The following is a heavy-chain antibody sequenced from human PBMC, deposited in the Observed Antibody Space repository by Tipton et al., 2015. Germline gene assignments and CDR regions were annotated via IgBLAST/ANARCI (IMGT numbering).Heavy chain of an antibody. CDR2: IKQDGSEK. CDR1: GFTFSSFW. Sequence: SLRLSCAASGFTFSSFWMSWVRQAPGKGLEWVANIKQDGSEKYYVDSVKGRFTISRDNAKNSLYLQMNSLRAEDTAVYDCARDSIYNSGWYVTYYYGMDVWGQGATVTVSS. CDR3: ARDSIYNSGWYVTYYYGMDV. V-gene: IGHV3-7*01. D-gene: IGHD6-19*01. J-gene: IGHJ6*02.